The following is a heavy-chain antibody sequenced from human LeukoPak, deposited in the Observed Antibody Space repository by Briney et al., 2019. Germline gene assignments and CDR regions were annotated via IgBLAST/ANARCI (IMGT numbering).Heavy chain of an antibody. J-gene: IGHJ5*02. V-gene: IGHV3-48*01. Sequence: GGSLRLSCAASGFTFSSYSLNWVRQAPGKGLEWVSYISPSSSSTYYADSVKGRFTISRDNARNSLYLQMNSLSTEDTALYYCARDAASGNNWFDPWGQGTLVTASS. D-gene: IGHD3-3*01. CDR2: ISPSSSST. CDR1: GFTFSSYS. CDR3: ARDAASGNNWFDP.